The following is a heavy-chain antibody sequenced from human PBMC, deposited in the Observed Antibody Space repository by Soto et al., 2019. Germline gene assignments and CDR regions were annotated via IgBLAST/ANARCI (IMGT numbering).Heavy chain of an antibody. Sequence: ASVTVSCKASGGTFRRYAISWVRQAPGQGLEGMGGIIPIFGTANYAQKFQGRVTITADASTSTAYMELSSLRSEYTAVYYWARGPRGAAAGDYWGQGTLVTVSS. J-gene: IGHJ4*02. D-gene: IGHD6-13*01. CDR1: GGTFRRYA. V-gene: IGHV1-69*13. CDR3: ARGPRGAAAGDY. CDR2: IIPIFGTA.